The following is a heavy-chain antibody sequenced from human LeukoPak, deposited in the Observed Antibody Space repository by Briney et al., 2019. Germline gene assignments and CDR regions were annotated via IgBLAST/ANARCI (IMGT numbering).Heavy chain of an antibody. Sequence: GGSLRLSCAASGFTLSTYCMNWLRQGPGKGLVWVSRISSDGSITSYADSVKGRFTVSRDNARNTLYLQMNSLRAEDTAVYYCAKDPYDSSGYYSGYYFDYWGQGTLVTVSS. V-gene: IGHV3-74*01. CDR3: AKDPYDSSGYYSGYYFDY. CDR2: ISSDGSIT. D-gene: IGHD3-22*01. J-gene: IGHJ4*02. CDR1: GFTLSTYC.